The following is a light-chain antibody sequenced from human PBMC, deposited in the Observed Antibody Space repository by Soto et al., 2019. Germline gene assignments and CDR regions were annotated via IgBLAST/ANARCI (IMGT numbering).Light chain of an antibody. V-gene: IGLV2-14*01. CDR2: EVN. Sequence: QAVVTQPASVSGSPGQSITISCNGSNSDIGAYNYVSWYQQNPGKAPKLMIFEVNNRPSGVSNRFSGSKSGNTASLTISGLQTEDEADYYCSSFTTSRTLVFGGGTKVTVL. J-gene: IGLJ3*02. CDR3: SSFTTSRTLV. CDR1: NSDIGAYNY.